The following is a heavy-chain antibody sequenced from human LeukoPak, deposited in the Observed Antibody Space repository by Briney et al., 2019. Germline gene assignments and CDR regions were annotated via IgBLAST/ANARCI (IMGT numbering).Heavy chain of an antibody. CDR1: GGSFSGYY. J-gene: IGHJ6*02. Sequence: SETLSLTCAVYGGSFSGYYWSWIRQPPGKGLEWIGEINHSGSTNYNPSPKSRVTISVDTSKNQFSLKLSSVTAADTAVYYCARGPLMYFDWLLFHPTGGMDVWGQGTTVTVSS. D-gene: IGHD3-9*01. CDR2: INHSGST. V-gene: IGHV4-34*01. CDR3: ARGPLMYFDWLLFHPTGGMDV.